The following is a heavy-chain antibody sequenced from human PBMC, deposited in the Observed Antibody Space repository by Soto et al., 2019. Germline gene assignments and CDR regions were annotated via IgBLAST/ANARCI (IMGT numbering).Heavy chain of an antibody. CDR3: AHRVLRTVFGLVTTTAIYFDF. CDR1: GFSLTTSGVG. J-gene: IGHJ4*02. Sequence: QITLNESGPTLVKPRQTLTLNCTFSGFSLTTSGVGVGWIRQSPGKAPEWLALIYWDEDKRYSPSLKSRLTITKDTSKNQVVLTMADLDPADTATYYCAHRVLRTVFGLVTTTAIYFDFWGQGTPVAVSS. D-gene: IGHD3-3*01. CDR2: IYWDEDK. V-gene: IGHV2-5*02.